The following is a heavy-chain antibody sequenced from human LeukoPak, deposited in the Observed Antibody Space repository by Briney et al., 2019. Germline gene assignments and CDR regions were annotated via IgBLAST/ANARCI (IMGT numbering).Heavy chain of an antibody. J-gene: IGHJ4*02. CDR2: ISAYNGNT. V-gene: IGHV1-18*04. D-gene: IGHD3-10*01. Sequence: GASVKVSCKASGYTFTGYYIHWVRQAPGQGLEWMGWISAYNGNTNYAQKLQGRVTMTTDTSTSTAYMELRSLRSDDTAVYYCARGKDVWFGELPPNNYYFDYWGQGTLVTVSS. CDR3: ARGKDVWFGELPPNNYYFDY. CDR1: GYTFTGYY.